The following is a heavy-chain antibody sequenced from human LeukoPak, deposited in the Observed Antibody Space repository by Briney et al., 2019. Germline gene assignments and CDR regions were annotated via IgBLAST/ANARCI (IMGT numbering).Heavy chain of an antibody. V-gene: IGHV1-2*02. CDR3: ARVTVTTTDFDY. J-gene: IGHJ4*02. Sequence: ASVKVSCTPSGYTFTGYYMHWVRQAPGQGLGWVGWINPNSGGTNYAQKFQGRGTMTRDTSISTAYMELSRLRSDDTAVYSCARVTVTTTDFDYWGQGTLVTVSS. CDR1: GYTFTGYY. CDR2: INPNSGGT. D-gene: IGHD4-17*01.